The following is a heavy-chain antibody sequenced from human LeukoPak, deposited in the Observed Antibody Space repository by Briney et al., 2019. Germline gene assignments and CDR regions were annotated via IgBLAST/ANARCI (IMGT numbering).Heavy chain of an antibody. Sequence: GSLRLSCAASGLTFSSYAMSWLRQPPEKGLEWIGYVFSSGTTNYNPSLKGRVTLLVDTSKNQFSLELSSVTAADTAVYYCARSGRGAPGTRYISDFWGQGTLVTVFS. D-gene: IGHD1-14*01. J-gene: IGHJ4*02. CDR3: ARSGRGAPGTRYISDF. CDR1: GLTFSSYA. V-gene: IGHV4-59*01. CDR2: VFSSGTT.